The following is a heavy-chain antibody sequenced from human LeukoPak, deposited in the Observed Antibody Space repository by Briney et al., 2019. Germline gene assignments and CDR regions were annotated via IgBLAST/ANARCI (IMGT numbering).Heavy chain of an antibody. V-gene: IGHV3-21*01. CDR1: GFTFSSYS. CDR3: ARGGVEVAVEY. Sequence: GGSLRLSCAASGFTFSSYSMNWVRQAPGKGLEWVSSISSSGSYIYYADSLKGRFTISRDNAKNSLYLQMNSLRAEDTAVYYCARGGVEVAVEYWGQGTLVTVSS. D-gene: IGHD2-21*01. CDR2: ISSSGSYI. J-gene: IGHJ4*02.